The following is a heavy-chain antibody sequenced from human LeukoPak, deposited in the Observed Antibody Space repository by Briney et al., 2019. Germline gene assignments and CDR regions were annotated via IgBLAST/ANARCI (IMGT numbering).Heavy chain of an antibody. CDR2: ISYDGGNK. J-gene: IGHJ4*02. CDR3: ARASGSFDY. CDR1: GFTFSSYA. D-gene: IGHD1-26*01. V-gene: IGHV3-30-3*01. Sequence: GRSLRLSCAASGFTFSSYAMHWVRQAPGKGLEWVAVISYDGGNKYYADSVKGRFTISRDNSKNTLYLQMNSLRAEDTAVYYCARASGSFDYWGQGTLVTVSS.